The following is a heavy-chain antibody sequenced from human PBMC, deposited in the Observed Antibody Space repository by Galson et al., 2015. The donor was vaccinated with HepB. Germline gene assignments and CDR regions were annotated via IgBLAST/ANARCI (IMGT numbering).Heavy chain of an antibody. J-gene: IGHJ6*02. CDR3: AKAAGSYFLLYYGMDV. V-gene: IGHV3-30*18. Sequence: SLRLSCAASGFTVSSNYMSWVRQAPGKGLEWVAVISYDGSNKYYADSVKGRFTISRDNSKNTLYLQMNSLRAEDTAVYYCAKAAGSYFLLYYGMDVWGQG. CDR1: GFTVSSNY. CDR2: ISYDGSNK. D-gene: IGHD1-26*01.